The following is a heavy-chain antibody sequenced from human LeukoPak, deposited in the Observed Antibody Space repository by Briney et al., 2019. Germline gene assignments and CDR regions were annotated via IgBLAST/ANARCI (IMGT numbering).Heavy chain of an antibody. CDR1: GFTFSSYW. D-gene: IGHD2/OR15-2a*01. J-gene: IGHJ4*02. V-gene: IGHV3-7*01. CDR3: ARATTLVDY. Sequence: PGGSLRLSCAASGFTFSSYWVSWVRQAPGKGLERVANIKQDGSEKYYMDSVKGRFTISRDNAKNSLYLQMNTLRAEDTAVYYCARATTLVDYWGQGTLVTVSS. CDR2: IKQDGSEK.